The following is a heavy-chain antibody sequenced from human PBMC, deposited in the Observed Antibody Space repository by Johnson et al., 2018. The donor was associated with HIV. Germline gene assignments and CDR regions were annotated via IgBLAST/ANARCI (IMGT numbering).Heavy chain of an antibody. V-gene: IGHV3-43D*03. Sequence: VQLVEFGGVVVQPGGSLRLSCETSRFTFDDYAMHWVRQAPGKGLEWVSLINWDGDRTYYGDSVKGRCTISRDNTRHLLFLQMNTLRAEDTSVYYCARDGRDLVTRGSFDIWGQGTVVNVSS. D-gene: IGHD3-9*01. CDR2: INWDGDRT. CDR3: ARDGRDLVTRGSFDI. CDR1: RFTFDDYA. J-gene: IGHJ3*02.